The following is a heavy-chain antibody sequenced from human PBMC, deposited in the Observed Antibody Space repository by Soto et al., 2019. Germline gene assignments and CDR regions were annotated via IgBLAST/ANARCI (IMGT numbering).Heavy chain of an antibody. Sequence: QLQLQESGPGLVKPSETLSLTCTVSGGSISSSSYYWGWIRQPPGKGLEWIGSIYYSGSTYYNPSLKSRVTVSVDTSKNQFSLKLSSVTAADTAVYYCARHADWYVSWFDPWGQGTLVTVSS. CDR1: GGSISSSSYY. D-gene: IGHD3-9*01. J-gene: IGHJ5*02. CDR3: ARHADWYVSWFDP. V-gene: IGHV4-39*01. CDR2: IYYSGST.